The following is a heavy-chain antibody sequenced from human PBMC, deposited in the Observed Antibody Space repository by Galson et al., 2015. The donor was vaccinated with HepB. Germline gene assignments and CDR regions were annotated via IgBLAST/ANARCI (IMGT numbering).Heavy chain of an antibody. V-gene: IGHV1-2*02. CDR2: INPNSGGT. CDR3: ARVPPSNYYGSGSYSDDY. Sequence: SVKVSCKASGYTFTGYYMHWVRQAPGQGLEWMGWINPNSGGTNYAQKFQGRVTMTRDTSISTAYMELSRLRSDDTAVYYCARVPPSNYYGSGSYSDDYWGQGTLVTVSS. J-gene: IGHJ4*02. D-gene: IGHD3-10*01. CDR1: GYTFTGYY.